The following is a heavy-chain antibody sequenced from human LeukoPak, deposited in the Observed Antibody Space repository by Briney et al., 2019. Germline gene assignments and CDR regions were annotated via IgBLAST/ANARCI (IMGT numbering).Heavy chain of an antibody. CDR1: GGTFSSYA. V-gene: IGHV1-69*06. Sequence: SSVTVSCQASGGTFSSYAISGVRQAPGQGLEWMGGITPIFGTANYAQKFQGRVTITADKSTSTVYMELSSLRSEDTAVYYCARGPLGYMSPSPQKYYFDYWGQGTLVTVSS. CDR3: ARGPLGYMSPSPQKYYFDY. J-gene: IGHJ4*02. CDR2: ITPIFGTA. D-gene: IGHD5-24*01.